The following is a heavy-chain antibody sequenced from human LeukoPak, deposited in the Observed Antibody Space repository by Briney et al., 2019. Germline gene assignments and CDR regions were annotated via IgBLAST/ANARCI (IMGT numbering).Heavy chain of an antibody. Sequence: GGSLRLSCAASGFPFGNYWMHWVRQVPGKGLVWVSNINIGGTTTNYADSVKGRFTISRDNAKNTLYLQMDSLRAEDTAVYYCVKDLRGPRYCWGQGTLVTVSS. CDR1: GFPFGNYW. CDR2: INIGGTTT. J-gene: IGHJ4*02. V-gene: IGHV3-74*01. CDR3: VKDLRGPRYC. D-gene: IGHD2-15*01.